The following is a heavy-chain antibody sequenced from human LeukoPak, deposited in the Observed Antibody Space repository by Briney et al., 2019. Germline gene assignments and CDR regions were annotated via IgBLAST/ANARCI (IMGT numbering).Heavy chain of an antibody. CDR2: INHSGST. J-gene: IGHJ4*02. V-gene: IGHV4-34*01. D-gene: IGHD3-10*01. Sequence: SETLSLTCGVYGGSFSGYYWSWVRQPPGKGLEWIGEINHSGSTNYNPSLKSRVTISVDTSKNQSSLKLSSVTAADTAVYYCARAWYYYGSGSYYNRVFDYWGQGTLVTVSS. CDR3: ARAWYYYGSGSYYNRVFDY. CDR1: GGSFSGYY.